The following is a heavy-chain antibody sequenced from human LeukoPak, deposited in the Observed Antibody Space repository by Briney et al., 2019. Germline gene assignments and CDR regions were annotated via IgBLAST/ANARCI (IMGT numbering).Heavy chain of an antibody. V-gene: IGHV5-51*01. CDR3: ARHRGPARSYHTYYYYYYMDV. CDR1: GYSFTSYW. CDR2: IYPGDSDT. D-gene: IGHD3-16*01. J-gene: IGHJ6*03. Sequence: GESLKISCKGSGYSFTSYWIGWVRQMPGKGLEWMGIIYPGDSDTRYSPSFQGQVTISADKSISTAYLQWSSLKASDTAMYYCARHRGPARSYHTYYYYYYMDVWGKGTTVTVSS.